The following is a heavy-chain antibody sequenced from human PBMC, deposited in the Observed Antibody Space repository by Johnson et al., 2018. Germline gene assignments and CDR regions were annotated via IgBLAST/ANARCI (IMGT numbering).Heavy chain of an antibody. J-gene: IGHJ2*01. Sequence: VQLVESGGGLVKPGGSLRLSCAASGFTLSTYSMNWVRQAPGKGLEWVSSISSRSSYIYYADSVKGRFTISRDNVKNSLYLQMNSLRAEDTAVYYCARDRYFDLWGRGTLVTVSS. CDR3: ARDRYFDL. CDR2: ISSRSSYI. CDR1: GFTLSTYS. V-gene: IGHV3-21*01.